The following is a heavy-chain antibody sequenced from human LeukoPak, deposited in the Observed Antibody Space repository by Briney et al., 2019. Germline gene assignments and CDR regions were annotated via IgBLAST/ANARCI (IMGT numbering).Heavy chain of an antibody. CDR2: IYSGGST. Sequence: PGGSLRLSCAASGFTFSSYAMSWVRQAPGKWLEWVSVIYSGGSTYYADSVKGRFTISRDNSKNTLYLQMNSLRAEDTAVYYCARYPCDDYGVYSHGYFDLWGRGTLVTVSS. CDR1: GFTFSSYA. D-gene: IGHD4-17*01. J-gene: IGHJ2*01. V-gene: IGHV3-53*01. CDR3: ARYPCDDYGVYSHGYFDL.